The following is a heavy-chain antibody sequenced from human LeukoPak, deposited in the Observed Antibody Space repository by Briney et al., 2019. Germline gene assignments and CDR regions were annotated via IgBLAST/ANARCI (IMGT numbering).Heavy chain of an antibody. Sequence: GGSLRLSCAASGFTFNGYWMSWVRQAPGKGLEWVANIKEDGSEKYYVDSVKGRFTISRDNAKNSLYLQMNSLRAEDTAVYYCARDHDSSSCPYFDYWGQGTLVTVSS. CDR1: GFTFNGYW. V-gene: IGHV3-7*01. CDR3: ARDHDSSSCPYFDY. CDR2: IKEDGSEK. J-gene: IGHJ4*02. D-gene: IGHD6-13*01.